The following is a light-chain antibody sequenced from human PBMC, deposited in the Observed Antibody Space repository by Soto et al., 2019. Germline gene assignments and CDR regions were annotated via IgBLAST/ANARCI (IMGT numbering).Light chain of an antibody. Sequence: QYVLTQPASVSGAPGLSITISCTGTSSDVGAYNFVSWYQQHPDKAPKLMIFDVNKRPSGVPDRFSGSKSGNTASLTVSGLQAEDEADYYCSSYAGSSKVFGTGTKVTVL. CDR1: SSDVGAYNF. CDR2: DVN. J-gene: IGLJ1*01. CDR3: SSYAGSSKV. V-gene: IGLV2-8*01.